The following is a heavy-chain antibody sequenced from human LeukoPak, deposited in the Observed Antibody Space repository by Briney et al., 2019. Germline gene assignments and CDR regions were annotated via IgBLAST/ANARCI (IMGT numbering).Heavy chain of an antibody. CDR2: ISYDGSNK. D-gene: IGHD2-2*01. CDR1: GFTFSSYG. Sequence: GGSLRLSCAASGFTFSSYGMHWVRQAPGKGLEWVAVISYDGSNKYYADSVKGRFTISRDNSKNTLYLQMNSLRAEDTAVYYCAKGGRWVPAAMPVGFDYWGQGTLVTVSS. CDR3: AKGGRWVPAAMPVGFDY. V-gene: IGHV3-30*18. J-gene: IGHJ4*02.